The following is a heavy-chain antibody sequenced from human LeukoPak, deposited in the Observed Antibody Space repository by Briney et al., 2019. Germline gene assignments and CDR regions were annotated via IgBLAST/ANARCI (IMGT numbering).Heavy chain of an antibody. V-gene: IGHV3-23*01. Sequence: GGSLRLSCAASGFTFSSYAMSWVRQAPGKGLEWVSAISGSGGSTYYADSVKGRFTISRDNSNNTLYLQMNSLRAEDTAVYYCAKDPYGDYGWYYFDYWGQGTLVTVSS. D-gene: IGHD4-17*01. CDR3: AKDPYGDYGWYYFDY. J-gene: IGHJ4*02. CDR1: GFTFSSYA. CDR2: ISGSGGST.